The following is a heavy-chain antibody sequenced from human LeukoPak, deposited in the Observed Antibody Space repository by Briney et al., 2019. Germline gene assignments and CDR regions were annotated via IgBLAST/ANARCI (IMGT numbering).Heavy chain of an antibody. V-gene: IGHV5-51*01. D-gene: IGHD6-13*01. CDR1: GYSFSTYW. J-gene: IGHJ5*02. CDR3: ARNGAAGSPNRFFKGFDP. CDR2: SNSIDSGT. Sequence: GEPLKISYKGSGYSFSTYWIAWVRQMPGKGLEWIGLSNSIDSGTRYSLSFQGQVTYSVDKSINTAYLQWSSLKASDTAMYYCARNGAAGSPNRFFKGFDPWGQGTLITVSS.